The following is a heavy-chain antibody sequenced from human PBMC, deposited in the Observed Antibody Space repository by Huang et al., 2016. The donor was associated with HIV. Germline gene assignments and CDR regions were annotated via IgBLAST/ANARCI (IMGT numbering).Heavy chain of an antibody. J-gene: IGHJ4*02. CDR1: GGTFSSYS. V-gene: IGHV1-69*13. Sequence: QVQLVQSGAEVKKPGSLVKVSCKASGGTFSSYSISWVRHAPGQGLEWMGGIIPIVGTANYAQKFQGRVTITADESTSTAYSELSSLRSEDTAVYYCARARGYYDSSVSYYFDYWGQGTLVTVSS. CDR3: ARARGYYDSSVSYYFDY. CDR2: IIPIVGTA. D-gene: IGHD3-22*01.